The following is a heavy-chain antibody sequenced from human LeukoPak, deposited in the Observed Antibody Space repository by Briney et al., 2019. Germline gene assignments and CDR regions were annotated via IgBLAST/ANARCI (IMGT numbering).Heavy chain of an antibody. D-gene: IGHD3-22*01. CDR3: ARHKFYYDNSAYYYVDY. J-gene: IGHJ4*02. V-gene: IGHV4-39*01. CDR2: IYYSGDT. CDR1: GGSISSSSYY. Sequence: SETLSLTCTVSGGSISSSSYYWGWIRQPPGKGLEWIGTIYYSGDTYYNPSLKSRVTISVDTSKNQFSLKLSSVTAADTAVYYCARHKFYYDNSAYYYVDYWGRGTLVTVSS.